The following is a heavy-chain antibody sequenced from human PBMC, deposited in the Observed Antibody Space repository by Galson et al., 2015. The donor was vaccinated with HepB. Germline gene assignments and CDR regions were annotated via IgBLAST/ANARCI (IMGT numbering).Heavy chain of an antibody. Sequence: SLRLSCAASGFTFSYYAMAWVRQAPGKGLDWISAITPSGDNTYSADSMKGRFFISRDTSQNTLFLQMNSLRADDTAIYFCAKVFPEKTDGWYRQALYYFDSWGQGTRVTVSS. V-gene: IGHV3-23*01. CDR1: GFTFSYYA. CDR3: AKVFPEKTDGWYRQALYYFDS. CDR2: ITPSGDNT. J-gene: IGHJ4*02. D-gene: IGHD6-19*01.